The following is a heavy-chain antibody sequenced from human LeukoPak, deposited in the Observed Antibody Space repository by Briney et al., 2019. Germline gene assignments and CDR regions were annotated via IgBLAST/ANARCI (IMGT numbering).Heavy chain of an antibody. D-gene: IGHD4-23*01. V-gene: IGHV1-8*01. CDR3: ARGSARRTYGGNYLSY. CDR1: GYTYTSYD. Sequence: ASVKVSCKASGYTYTSYDINWVRQATGQGLEWMGWMNPNSGNTGYAQKFQGRVTMTRNTSISTAYMELSSLRSEDTAVYYCARGSARRTYGGNYLSYWGQGTLVTVSS. CDR2: MNPNSGNT. J-gene: IGHJ4*02.